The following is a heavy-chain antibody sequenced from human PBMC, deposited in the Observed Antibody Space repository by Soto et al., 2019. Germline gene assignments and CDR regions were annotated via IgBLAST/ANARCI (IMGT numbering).Heavy chain of an antibody. D-gene: IGHD3-3*01. CDR3: ARAKPGDFWRERGFDP. Sequence: SETLSLTCTVSGGSISSGGYYWSWIRQHPGKGLEWIGYIYYSGSIYYNPSLKSRVTISVDTSKNQFSLKLSSVTAADTAVYYCARAKPGDFWRERGFDPWGQGTLVTVSS. V-gene: IGHV4-31*03. CDR2: IYYSGSI. J-gene: IGHJ5*02. CDR1: GGSISSGGYY.